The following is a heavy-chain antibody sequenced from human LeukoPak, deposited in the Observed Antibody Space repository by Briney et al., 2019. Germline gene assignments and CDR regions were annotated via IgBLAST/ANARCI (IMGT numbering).Heavy chain of an antibody. V-gene: IGHV1-8*01. Sequence: ASVKVSCKASGYTFTSYDINWVRQATGQGLEWMGWMNPNSGNTGYAQKFQGRVTMTRNTSISTAYMELSSLRSEDTAVYYCARDKGSDEDSKFDYWGQGTLVTVSS. CDR1: GYTFTSYD. CDR2: MNPNSGNT. CDR3: ARDKGSDEDSKFDY. J-gene: IGHJ4*02. D-gene: IGHD3/OR15-3a*01.